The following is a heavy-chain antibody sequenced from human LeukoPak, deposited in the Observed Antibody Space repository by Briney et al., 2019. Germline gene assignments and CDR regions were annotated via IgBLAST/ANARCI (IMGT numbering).Heavy chain of an antibody. V-gene: IGHV3-23*01. J-gene: IGHJ4*02. CDR3: AKDLRDIEVVVAAKSH. Sequence: PGGSLRLSCAASGFTFTSYAMTWVRQAPGEGLEWVSIISGSGGSAYYADSVKGRFTISRDNSKTTLYLQMNSLRAEDTAVYYCAKDLRDIEVVVAAKSHWGQGTLVTVSS. CDR2: ISGSGGSA. CDR1: GFTFTSYA. D-gene: IGHD2-15*01.